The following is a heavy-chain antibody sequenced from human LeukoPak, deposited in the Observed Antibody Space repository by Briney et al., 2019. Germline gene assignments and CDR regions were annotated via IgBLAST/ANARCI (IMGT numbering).Heavy chain of an antibody. J-gene: IGHJ5*02. CDR1: GYTFTNYY. V-gene: IGHV1-46*01. CDR2: ITPSGGST. D-gene: IGHD4-17*01. Sequence: GASVKVSCKASGYTFTNYYMHWVRQAPGQGLEWLGLITPSGGSTWYAQKFQGRVTMTRDMSTSTDYMELRSLRSDDTAVYYCARDDYGDSKGRFDPWGQGTLVTVSS. CDR3: ARDDYGDSKGRFDP.